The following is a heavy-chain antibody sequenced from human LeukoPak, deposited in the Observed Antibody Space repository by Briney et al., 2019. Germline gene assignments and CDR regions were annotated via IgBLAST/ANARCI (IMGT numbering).Heavy chain of an antibody. CDR1: GFTFSSYA. J-gene: IGHJ2*01. D-gene: IGHD6-19*01. Sequence: PGGSLRLSCAASGFTFSSYAMSWVRQAPGKGLEWASGISWNSGSIGYADSVKGRFTISRDNAKNSLYLQMNSLRAEDTALYYCAKAYSSGWWYWYFDLWGRGTLVTVSS. CDR3: AKAYSSGWWYWYFDL. CDR2: ISWNSGSI. V-gene: IGHV3-9*01.